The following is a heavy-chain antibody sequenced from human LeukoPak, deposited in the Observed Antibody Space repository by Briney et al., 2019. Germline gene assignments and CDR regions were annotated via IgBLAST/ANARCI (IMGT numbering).Heavy chain of an antibody. CDR2: INSDGTTI. CDR3: ARAGYYRFDY. V-gene: IGHV3-74*01. Sequence: GGSLRLSCAASGFTFSTSWMHWVLQAPGKGLVWVSRINSDGTTIDYADSVKGRFTISRDNAKNTLYLQMNSLRDEDTAVYYCARAGYYRFDYWGQGTLVTVSS. D-gene: IGHD2/OR15-2a*01. CDR1: GFTFSTSW. J-gene: IGHJ4*02.